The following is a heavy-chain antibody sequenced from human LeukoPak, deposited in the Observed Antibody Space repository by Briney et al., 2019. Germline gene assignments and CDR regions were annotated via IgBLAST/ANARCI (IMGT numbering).Heavy chain of an antibody. J-gene: IGHJ2*01. Sequence: GGSLRLSCAASGFIFSSYSMSWVRQAPGRGLEWVSVITGSGKNTYYADSVKGRFTISRDSSKNTLFLHMNTLRAEDTVIYYCAKDRTVGASYWYFDLWGRGTLVTVSS. CDR2: ITGSGKNT. D-gene: IGHD4-23*01. CDR1: GFIFSSYS. CDR3: AKDRTVGASYWYFDL. V-gene: IGHV3-23*01.